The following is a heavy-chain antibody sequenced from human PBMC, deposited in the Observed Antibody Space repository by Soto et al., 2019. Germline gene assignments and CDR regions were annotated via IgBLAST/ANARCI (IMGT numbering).Heavy chain of an antibody. J-gene: IGHJ4*02. CDR2: LYWGDDK. CDR1: GFSLSTSGVG. D-gene: IGHD4-17*01. CDR3: AYSRQVTVTTYYFES. V-gene: IGHV2-5*02. Sequence: SGPTLVNPTQTLTLTCNLSGFSLSTSGVGVGWFRQPPGKALEWLALLYWGDDKLYRPSLKNRLTVTKDTSENQVVLTMPNLDPVDTATYFCAYSRQVTVTTYYFESWAQGTQVTVSS.